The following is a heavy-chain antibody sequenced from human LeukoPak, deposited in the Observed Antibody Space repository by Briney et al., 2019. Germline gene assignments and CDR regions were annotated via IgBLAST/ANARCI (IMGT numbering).Heavy chain of an antibody. Sequence: SETLSLTCTVSGGSISSYYWSWIRQPPGKGLEWIGYIYTSASTNYNPSLKSRVTISGDTSKNQFSLKLSSVTAADTAVYSCARNIAAAGTYYYYYMDVWGKGTTVTVSS. V-gene: IGHV4-4*09. CDR1: GGSISSYY. CDR2: IYTSAST. D-gene: IGHD6-13*01. CDR3: ARNIAAAGTYYYYYMDV. J-gene: IGHJ6*03.